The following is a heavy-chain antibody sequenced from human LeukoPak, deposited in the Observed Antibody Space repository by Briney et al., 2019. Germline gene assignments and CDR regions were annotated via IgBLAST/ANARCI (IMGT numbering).Heavy chain of an antibody. V-gene: IGHV4-61*01. J-gene: IGHJ4*02. D-gene: IGHD3-3*01. CDR1: GGSISSGSYY. CDR2: IYYSGST. CDR3: ARAILSGYPDS. Sequence: SQTLSLTCTVSGGSISSGSYYWTWIRQPPGKGLEWIGYIYYSGSTNYNPSLKSRVTISLDTSKNQFSLKLSSVTAADTAVYYCARAILSGYPDSWGQGTLVIVFS.